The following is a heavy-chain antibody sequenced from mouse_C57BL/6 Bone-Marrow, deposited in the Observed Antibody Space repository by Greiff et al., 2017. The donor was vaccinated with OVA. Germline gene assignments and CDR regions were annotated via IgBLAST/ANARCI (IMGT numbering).Heavy chain of an antibody. Sequence: VQLPQSGAELARPGASVKLSCKASGYTFTSYGISWVKQRTGQGLEWIGEIYPRSGNTYYNEKFKGKATLTADKSSSTAYMELRSLTSEDSAVYFCAREGDYYGPWFAYWGQGTLVTVSA. CDR2: IYPRSGNT. CDR1: GYTFTSYG. D-gene: IGHD1-2*01. V-gene: IGHV1-81*01. CDR3: AREGDYYGPWFAY. J-gene: IGHJ3*01.